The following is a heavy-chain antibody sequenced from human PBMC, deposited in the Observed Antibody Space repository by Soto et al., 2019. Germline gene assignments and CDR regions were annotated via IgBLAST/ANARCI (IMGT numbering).Heavy chain of an antibody. D-gene: IGHD2-2*01. J-gene: IGHJ4*02. Sequence: PGGSLRLSCVGSGVTFSGYSMNWVRQAPGKGLEWVSSISTSSGYIYYADSVKGRFTISRDNGKNSLYLQMNSLRAEDTAVYYCARDMMKGYCFSTSRYGGPDYWGQGVLVTVSS. CDR1: GVTFSGYS. CDR3: ARDMMKGYCFSTSRYGGPDY. CDR2: ISTSSGYI. V-gene: IGHV3-21*01.